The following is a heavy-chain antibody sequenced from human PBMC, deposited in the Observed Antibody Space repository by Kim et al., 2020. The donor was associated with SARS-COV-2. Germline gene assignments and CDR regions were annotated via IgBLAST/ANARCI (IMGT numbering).Heavy chain of an antibody. D-gene: IGHD3-10*01. CDR2: LLNDGGSK. V-gene: IGHV3-30*03. Sequence: GGSLRLSCAASGFIFSDYGMYWVRQAPGKGLEWVASLLNDGGSKYYADSVKGRFTISSDNSKSTLYLQMDALRPEDTAFYYCTRRHYDSVTYYGPGFDCWGQGILVTVSA. CDR1: GFIFSDYG. J-gene: IGHJ4*02. CDR3: TRRHYDSVTYYGPGFDC.